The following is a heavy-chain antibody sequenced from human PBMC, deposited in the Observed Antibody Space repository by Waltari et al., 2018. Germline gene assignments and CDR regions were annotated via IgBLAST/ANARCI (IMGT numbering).Heavy chain of an antibody. J-gene: IGHJ3*02. D-gene: IGHD5-12*01. V-gene: IGHV3-7*01. CDR2: INQDGSEE. CDR1: SFTVRNYR. Sequence: EVLLVESGVGLVQTGGSLRLSCSASSFTVRNYRFNWVRQAPGKGLEWVANINQDGSEEYYVDSVKGRFTISRDNAKNSLYLEMKTPRAEDTAIYYCARTGARWLQFAAFDIWGQGTMVTVSS. CDR3: ARTGARWLQFAAFDI.